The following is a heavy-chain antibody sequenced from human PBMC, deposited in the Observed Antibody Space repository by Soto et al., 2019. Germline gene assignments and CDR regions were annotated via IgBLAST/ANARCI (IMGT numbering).Heavy chain of an antibody. CDR3: ARDADIVVVVAATPDYYGMDV. V-gene: IGHV3-48*02. CDR2: ISSSSSTI. Sequence: GGSLRLSCAASGFTFSSYSMNWVRQAPGKGLEWVSYISSSSSTIYYADSVKGRFTISRDNAKNSLYLQMNSLRDEDTAVYYCARDADIVVVVAATPDYYGMDVWGQGTTVTVSS. J-gene: IGHJ6*02. D-gene: IGHD2-15*01. CDR1: GFTFSSYS.